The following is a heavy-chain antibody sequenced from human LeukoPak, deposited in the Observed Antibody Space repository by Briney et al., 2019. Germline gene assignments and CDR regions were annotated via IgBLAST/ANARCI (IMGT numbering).Heavy chain of an antibody. D-gene: IGHD3-10*01. J-gene: IGHJ4*02. Sequence: SETLSLTCAVSGYSISSGYYWGWIRQPPGKGLEWIGSIYHSGSTYYNPSLKSRVTISVDTSKNQFSLKLSSVTAADTAVYYCARAPVQGVIIYFDYWGQGTLVTVSS. CDR2: IYHSGST. CDR3: ARAPVQGVIIYFDY. V-gene: IGHV4-38-2*01. CDR1: GYSISSGYY.